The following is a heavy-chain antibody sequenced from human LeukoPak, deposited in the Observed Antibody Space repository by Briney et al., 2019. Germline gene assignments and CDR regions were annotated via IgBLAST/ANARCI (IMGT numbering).Heavy chain of an antibody. D-gene: IGHD1-20*01. CDR3: AREGPSPYNCNGWNWFDP. J-gene: IGHJ5*02. V-gene: IGHV1-2*02. CDR1: GYTFTGYY. Sequence: ASVKVSCKASGYTFTGYYMHWVRQAPGQGLEWMGWMNPNSGGTNYAQKFQGRVTMTRDTSISTAYMELSRLRSDDTAVYYCAREGPSPYNCNGWNWFDPWGQGTLVTVSS. CDR2: MNPNSGGT.